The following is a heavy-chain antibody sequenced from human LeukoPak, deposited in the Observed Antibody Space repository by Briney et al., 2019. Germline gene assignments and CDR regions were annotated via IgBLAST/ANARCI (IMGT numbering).Heavy chain of an antibody. Sequence: SVKVSCKASGGTFISHAISWVRQAPGQGLEWMGGIIPIFGTANYAQKFQGRVTITAGESTSTAYMELSSLRSEDTAVYYCARARSSGWYILDCWGQGTLVTVSS. CDR3: ARARSSGWYILDC. J-gene: IGHJ4*02. CDR1: GGTFISHA. V-gene: IGHV1-69*13. D-gene: IGHD6-19*01. CDR2: IIPIFGTA.